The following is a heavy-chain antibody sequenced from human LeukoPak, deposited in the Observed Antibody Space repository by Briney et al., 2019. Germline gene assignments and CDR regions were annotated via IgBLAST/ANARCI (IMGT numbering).Heavy chain of an antibody. J-gene: IGHJ6*02. CDR1: GFTISTYT. CDR3: AKGVDGMDV. V-gene: IGHV3-21*04. CDR2: IKSTSTYI. Sequence: KSGGSLRLSCAASGFTISTYTMNWVRQAPGKGLEWVSSIKSTSTYIYYADSVKGRFTISRDNSKNTLYLQMNSLRAEDTAVYYCAKGVDGMDVWGQGTTVTVSS.